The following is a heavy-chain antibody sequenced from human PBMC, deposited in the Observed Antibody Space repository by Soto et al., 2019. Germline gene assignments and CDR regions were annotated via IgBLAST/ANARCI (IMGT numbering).Heavy chain of an antibody. D-gene: IGHD2-21*02. CDR3: ARDPALGVVTAIYRWGAFDI. V-gene: IGHV3-33*01. Sequence: QVQLVESGGGVVQPGRSLRLSCAASGFTFSSYGMHWVRQAPGKGLEWVAVIWYDGSNKYYADSVKGRFTISRDNSKNTLYLPMNSLRAEDTAVYYCARDPALGVVTAIYRWGAFDIWGQGTMVTVYS. CDR2: IWYDGSNK. J-gene: IGHJ3*02. CDR1: GFTFSSYG.